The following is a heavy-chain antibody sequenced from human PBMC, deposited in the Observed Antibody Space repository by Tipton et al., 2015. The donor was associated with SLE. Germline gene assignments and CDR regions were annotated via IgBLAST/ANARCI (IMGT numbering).Heavy chain of an antibody. CDR3: ARTSSWSAAIDS. D-gene: IGHD6-13*01. Sequence: QLVQSGAEVKKPGSSVKVSCKASGGTFSSYAITWVRQAPGQGLEWMGAIIPILGTGNYAQKLQGRVTLTADESTSTAYMELNRLRSEDTAVYYCARTSSWSAAIDSWGQGTLVVVSS. V-gene: IGHV1-69*13. CDR1: GGTFSSYA. CDR2: IIPILGTG. J-gene: IGHJ4*02.